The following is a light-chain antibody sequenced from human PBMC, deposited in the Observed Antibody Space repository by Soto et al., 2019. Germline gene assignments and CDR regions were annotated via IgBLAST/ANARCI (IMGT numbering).Light chain of an antibody. V-gene: IGKV1-39*01. J-gene: IGKJ4*01. CDR2: AAS. CDR3: QQSYSTPPNT. CDR1: QSISSY. Sequence: DIPMTQSPSSLSASVGDRVTITCRASQSISSYLNWYQQKPGKAPKLLIYAASSLQSGVPSRFSGSGSGTDFTLTISSLQPEDFATNYCQQSYSTPPNTFGGGTKVEIK.